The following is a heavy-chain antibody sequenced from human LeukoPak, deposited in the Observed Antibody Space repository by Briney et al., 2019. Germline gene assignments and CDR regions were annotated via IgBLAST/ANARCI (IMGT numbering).Heavy chain of an antibody. J-gene: IGHJ4*02. V-gene: IGHV5-51*01. CDR2: IYPGHSDT. Sequence: GESLKISCKGSGYSFTSYWIGWVLQMPGKGLEWMGIIYPGHSDTRYSPSFQGQVTISADKSISTAYLQWSSLKASDTAMYYCARLLVHESLDGYKRGYAFDYWGQGTLVTVSS. D-gene: IGHD5-24*01. CDR1: GYSFTSYW. CDR3: ARLLVHESLDGYKRGYAFDY.